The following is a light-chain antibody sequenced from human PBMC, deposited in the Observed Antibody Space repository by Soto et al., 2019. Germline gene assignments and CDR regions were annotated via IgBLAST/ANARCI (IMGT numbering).Light chain of an antibody. CDR1: QSISSY. Sequence: DIQMTQSPSSLSASVGDRITITCRASQSISSYLNWYQQKPGKAPKLLIYAASSLQSGVPSRFSGSGSGTDFTLTISSLQPEDFANYYCQQSYSAPWTFGQGTKLETK. CDR2: AAS. V-gene: IGKV1-39*01. J-gene: IGKJ1*01. CDR3: QQSYSAPWT.